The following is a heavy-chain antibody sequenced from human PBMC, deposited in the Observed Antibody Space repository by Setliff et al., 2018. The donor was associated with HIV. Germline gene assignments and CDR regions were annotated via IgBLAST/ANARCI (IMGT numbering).Heavy chain of an antibody. CDR2: ISGLGGGTI. V-gene: IGHV3-48*01. D-gene: IGHD6-13*01. CDR3: ARDCRVGWVFTYGMDV. Sequence: GGSLRLSCATSGFTFDSYSIIWVRQAPGKGLEWVSYISGLGGGTIYYADSVKGRFTISRDNSRNTLFLQMNSLRPEDTAVYYCARDCRVGWVFTYGMDVWGQGTTVTVSS. J-gene: IGHJ6*02. CDR1: GFTFDSYS.